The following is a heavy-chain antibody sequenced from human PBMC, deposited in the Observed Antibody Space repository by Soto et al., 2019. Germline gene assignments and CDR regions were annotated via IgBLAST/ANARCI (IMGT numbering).Heavy chain of an antibody. J-gene: IGHJ4*02. V-gene: IGHV3-23*01. CDR1: GFTFSSSA. CDR2: ITGSGGGT. D-gene: IGHD2-15*01. Sequence: GGSLRLSCAASGFTFSSSAMTWVRQAPGKGLEWVSAITGSGGGTYYADSVKGRFAISRDNSKNTLYLQMDSLRAGDTAVYYCENSTGCSGGICNWGQGTQVTVSS. CDR3: ENSTGCSGGICN.